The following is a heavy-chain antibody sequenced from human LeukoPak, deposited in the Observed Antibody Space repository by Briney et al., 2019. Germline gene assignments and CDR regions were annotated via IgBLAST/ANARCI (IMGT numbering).Heavy chain of an antibody. CDR1: GGSFSGYY. CDR2: INHSGST. Sequence: SETLSLTCAVYGGSFSGYYWSWIRQPPGKGLEWIGEINHSGSTNYNPSLKSRVAISVDTSKNQFSLKLSSVTAADTAVYYCAILPSLYGMDVWGQGTTVTVSS. CDR3: AILPSLYGMDV. V-gene: IGHV4-34*01. J-gene: IGHJ6*02.